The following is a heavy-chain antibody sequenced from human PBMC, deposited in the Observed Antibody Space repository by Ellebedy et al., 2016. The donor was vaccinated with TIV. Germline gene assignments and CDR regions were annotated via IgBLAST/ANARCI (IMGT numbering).Heavy chain of an antibody. CDR2: ISHDGSQK. J-gene: IGHJ3*01. CDR1: GFTFSSYG. CDR3: AKGRGSSDAFDV. Sequence: GGSLRLSXAASGFTFSSYGIHWVRQTPGRGLESVAVISHDGSQKFYAGSVKGRFTISRDNSKSTLYLQMNNLRAEDTAIYYCAKGRGSSDAFDVWGQGTMVTVSS. V-gene: IGHV3-30-3*01.